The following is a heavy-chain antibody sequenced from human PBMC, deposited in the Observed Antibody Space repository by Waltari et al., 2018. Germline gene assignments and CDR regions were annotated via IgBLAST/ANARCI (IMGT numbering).Heavy chain of an antibody. V-gene: IGHV3-15*01. CDR2: IKSKTDGGTT. D-gene: IGHD6-25*01. CDR1: GFPFSNAG. J-gene: IGHJ6*02. Sequence: EVQLVESGGGLVKPGGSLRLSCAASGFPFSNAGMSWVRQAPGKGLEWVGRIKSKTDGGTTDYAAPVKGRFTISRDDSKNTLYLQMNSLKTEDTAVYNCAAAAHYYGMDVWGQGTTVTVSS. CDR3: AAAAHYYGMDV.